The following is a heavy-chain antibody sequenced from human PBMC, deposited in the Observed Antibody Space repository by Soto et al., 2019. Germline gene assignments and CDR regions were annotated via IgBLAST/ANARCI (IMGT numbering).Heavy chain of an antibody. CDR1: GFTFSRYG. V-gene: IGHV3-23*01. CDR3: AKGKGVGATPDGANC. Sequence: VQVLESGGGLVQPGGSLRLSCAASGFTFSRYGMNWVRQAPGKGLEWVSGVRSDGDTTYNADSVKGRFTVSRDNFKNTVDLQRNSLRVEDTAVYYCAKGKGVGATPDGANCWGQGTLVTVSS. J-gene: IGHJ4*02. CDR2: VRSDGDTT. D-gene: IGHD1-26*01.